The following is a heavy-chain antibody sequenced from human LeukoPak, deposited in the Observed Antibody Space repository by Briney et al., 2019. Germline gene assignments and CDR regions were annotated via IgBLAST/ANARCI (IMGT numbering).Heavy chain of an antibody. J-gene: IGHJ6*02. CDR3: AEGSGSYYPSGSYYYYGMDV. V-gene: IGHV4-34*01. D-gene: IGHD3-10*01. CDR2: INHSGST. CDR1: GGSISGYY. Sequence: SETLSLTCTVSGGSISGYYWGWIRQPPGKGLEWIGEINHSGSTNYNPSLKSRVTISVDTSKNQFSLKLSSVTAADTAVYYCAEGSGSYYPSGSYYYYGMDVWGQGTTVTVSS.